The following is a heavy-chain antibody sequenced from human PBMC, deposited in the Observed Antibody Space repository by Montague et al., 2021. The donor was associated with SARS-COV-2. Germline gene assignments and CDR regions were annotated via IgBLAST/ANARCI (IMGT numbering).Heavy chain of an antibody. J-gene: IGHJ6*03. CDR3: ARLRDGVVPSPILGVGPYYSYYCMDV. CDR1: GTSFGGYY. V-gene: IGHV4-34*01. Sequence: SETLSLTCAVHGTSFGGYYWNWIRQPPGKGLEWIGEINHGGSTKYSPSLKSRLTILADTSKNQFSLKLTSVAAADTAVYYCARLRDGVVPSPILGVGPYYSYYCMDVWGRGTTVTVSS. D-gene: IGHD3-10*01. CDR2: INHGGST.